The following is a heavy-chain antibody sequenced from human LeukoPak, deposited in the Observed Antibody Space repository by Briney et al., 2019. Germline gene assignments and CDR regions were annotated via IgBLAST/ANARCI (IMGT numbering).Heavy chain of an antibody. J-gene: IGHJ4*02. CDR3: AKDRGYSYGYGV. Sequence: PGGSLRLSCAASGFTFSSYAMKWVRQAPGKGLEWVSSISGSVGTIYYADSVKGRFTISRDNSKNTLYLQMNSLRAEDTAVYYCAKDRGYSYGYGVWGQGTLVTVSS. CDR1: GFTFSSYA. D-gene: IGHD5-18*01. CDR2: ISGSVGTI. V-gene: IGHV3-23*01.